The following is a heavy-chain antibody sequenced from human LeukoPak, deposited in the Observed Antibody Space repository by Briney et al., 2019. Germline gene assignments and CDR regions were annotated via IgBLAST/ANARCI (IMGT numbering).Heavy chain of an antibody. D-gene: IGHD3-22*01. Sequence: SETLSLTCAVYGGSFSSYYWSWIRQPPGKGLEWIGEINHSGSTNYNPSLRSRVTISVDTSKNQFSLKLSSVIAADTAVYYCARGNLYYYDSSGYYFKFDYWGQGTLVTVSS. V-gene: IGHV4-34*01. CDR3: ARGNLYYYDSSGYYFKFDY. CDR1: GGSFSSYY. CDR2: INHSGST. J-gene: IGHJ4*02.